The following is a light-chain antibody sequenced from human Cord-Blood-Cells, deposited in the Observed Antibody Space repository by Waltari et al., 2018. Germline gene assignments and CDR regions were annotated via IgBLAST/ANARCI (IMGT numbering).Light chain of an antibody. CDR1: SSDVGSYNL. CDR2: AGS. Sequence: QSALTQPASVSGSPGQSITISCTGTSSDVGSYNLVSWYQQHPGKAPKLMIYAGSKRPSGVSNLFSGSQSGNTASLTISGRQADDEADYYCCSYAGSSTWVFGGGTKLTVL. J-gene: IGLJ3*02. CDR3: CSYAGSSTWV. V-gene: IGLV2-23*01.